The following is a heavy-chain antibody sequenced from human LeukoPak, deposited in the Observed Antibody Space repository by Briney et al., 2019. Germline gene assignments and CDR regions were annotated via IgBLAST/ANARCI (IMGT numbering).Heavy chain of an antibody. CDR1: GYSISSGYY. CDR3: ARDRTVGATRAFDY. CDR2: IYYSGST. V-gene: IGHV4-38-2*02. Sequence: PSETLSLTCTVSGYSISSGYYWGWIRQPPGKGLEWIGSIYYSGSTYYNPSLKSRVTISVGTSKNQFSLKLSSVTAADTAVYYCARDRTVGATRAFDYWGQGTLVTVSS. D-gene: IGHD1-26*01. J-gene: IGHJ4*02.